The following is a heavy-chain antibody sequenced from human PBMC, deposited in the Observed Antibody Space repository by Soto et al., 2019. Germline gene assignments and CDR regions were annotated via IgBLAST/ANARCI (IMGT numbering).Heavy chain of an antibody. CDR3: ARVPTYYQDSIGYQPFHP. CDR2: IYTSGST. V-gene: IGHV4-4*07. CDR1: GGSTSSYY. Sequence: SETLSLTCTVSGGSTSSYYWSWIRQPAGKGLEWIGRIYTSGSTNYNPSLKSRVTMSVDTSKNQFSLKLTSVTAADTAVYYCARVPTYYQDSIGYQPFHPWGQGTLVTVSS. D-gene: IGHD3-22*01. J-gene: IGHJ5*02.